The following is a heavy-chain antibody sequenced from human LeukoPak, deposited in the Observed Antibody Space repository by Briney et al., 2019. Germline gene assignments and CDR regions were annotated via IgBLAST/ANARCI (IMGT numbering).Heavy chain of an antibody. D-gene: IGHD2-15*01. CDR2: IYYSGNT. V-gene: IGHV4-39*01. J-gene: IGHJ4*02. Sequence: PSETLSLTCSVSGDSISSNNYYWGWIRQAPGKGLEWIGSIYYSGNTYYNPSLKSRATIYVDTSKNQFSLRLDSVTAADTAVYCCTRTQYCNGGSCYTEVAYWGQGTLVTVSS. CDR3: TRTQYCNGGSCYTEVAY. CDR1: GDSISSNNYY.